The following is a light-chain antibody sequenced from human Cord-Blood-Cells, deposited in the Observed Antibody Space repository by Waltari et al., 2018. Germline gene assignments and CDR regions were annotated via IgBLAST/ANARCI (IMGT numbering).Light chain of an antibody. CDR1: SSAVVVSTY. V-gene: IGLV2-11*01. CDR2: DVS. CDR3: CSYAGSYTVV. Sequence: QSSLPQPLSLSGSPGQSVTISCTGTSSAVVVSTYPCWYQQHPGKAPKLMIYDVSKRPSGVPDRFSGSKSGNTASLTISGLQAEDEADYYCCSYAGSYTVVFGGGTKLTVL. J-gene: IGLJ2*01.